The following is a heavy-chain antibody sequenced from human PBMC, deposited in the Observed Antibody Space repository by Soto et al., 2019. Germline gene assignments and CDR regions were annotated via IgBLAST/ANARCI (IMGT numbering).Heavy chain of an antibody. V-gene: IGHV3-64*02. CDR3: ARARCSSGQCYYFDY. CDR2: ISRSGDRT. CDR1: GFTFSSYN. Sequence: EVQLVESGESLVQPGGSVRLSCAASGFTFSSYNIHWIRQAPGKGLEFVSAISRSGDRTYYADSVKGRFTITRDNSKNTVWLQMGSLRAEDMAVYYCARARCSSGQCYYFDYWGRGALVSVSS. D-gene: IGHD2-15*01. J-gene: IGHJ4*02.